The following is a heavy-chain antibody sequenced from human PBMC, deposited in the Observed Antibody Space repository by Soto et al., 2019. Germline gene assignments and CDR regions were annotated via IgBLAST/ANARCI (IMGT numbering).Heavy chain of an antibody. J-gene: IGHJ4*02. Sequence: PSETLSLTCAVYGGSFSPYYWSWIRQPPGKGLEWIGYIYYSGSTNYNPSLKSRVTISVDTSKNQFSLKLSSVTATDTAVYYCARSYYYDSSGYYYTFFDYWGQGTLVTVSS. CDR2: IYYSGST. V-gene: IGHV4-59*01. D-gene: IGHD3-22*01. CDR3: ARSYYYDSSGYYYTFFDY. CDR1: GGSFSPYY.